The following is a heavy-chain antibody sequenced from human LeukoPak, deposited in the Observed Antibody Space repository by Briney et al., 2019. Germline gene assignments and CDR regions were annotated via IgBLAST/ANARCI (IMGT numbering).Heavy chain of an antibody. V-gene: IGHV3-7*01. CDR3: ARGRAYFDF. Sequence: GGSLRLSCVASGFIFSDYWMSWVRQAPGKGLEWVANIKQDGSEKYYVDSVKGRFTISRDNAKNSLYLQMNSLRAEDTAVYFCARGRAYFDFWGQGSLVTVSS. CDR2: IKQDGSEK. CDR1: GFIFSDYW. J-gene: IGHJ4*02.